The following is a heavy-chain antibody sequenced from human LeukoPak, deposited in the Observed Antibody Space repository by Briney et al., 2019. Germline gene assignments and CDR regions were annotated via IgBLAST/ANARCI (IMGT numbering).Heavy chain of an antibody. CDR2: IYYSGST. CDR3: ARVKYSGSYYGVDY. J-gene: IGHJ4*02. V-gene: IGHV4-30-4*08. Sequence: SETLPLTCTVSGDSISSADYCWSWIRQPPGKGLEWIGYIYYSGSTYYNPSLKSRVIISADTSKNQFSLKLSSVTAADTAVYYCARVKYSGSYYGVDYWGQGTLVTVSS. CDR1: GDSISSADYC. D-gene: IGHD1-26*01.